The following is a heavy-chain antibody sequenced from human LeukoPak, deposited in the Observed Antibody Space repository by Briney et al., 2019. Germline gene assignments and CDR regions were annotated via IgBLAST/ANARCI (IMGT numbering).Heavy chain of an antibody. J-gene: IGHJ6*03. CDR3: ARSTYGSGTYYYYMDV. V-gene: IGHV3-21*04. CDR2: ITSGSSHI. CDR1: GFSLNNYN. D-gene: IGHD3-10*01. Sequence: GGSLRLSCAASGFSLNNYNMNWVRQTPGQGLEWVSSITSGSSHIYYADSVKGRFTISRDNAKSSLYLQMNSLRAEDTAVYYCARSTYGSGTYYYYMDVWGKGTTVTISS.